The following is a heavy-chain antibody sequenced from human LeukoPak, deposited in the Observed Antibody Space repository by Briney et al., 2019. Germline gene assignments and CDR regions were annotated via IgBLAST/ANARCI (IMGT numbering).Heavy chain of an antibody. V-gene: IGHV3-7*01. Sequence: GGSLRLSCAASGFTFSSYWMSWVRQAPGKGLEWVANIKQDGSEKYYVDSVKGRFTISRDNAKNSLYLQMNSLRAEDTAVYHCARDCSGGSCYVDDYWGQGTLVTVSS. D-gene: IGHD2-15*01. J-gene: IGHJ4*02. CDR1: GFTFSSYW. CDR3: ARDCSGGSCYVDDY. CDR2: IKQDGSEK.